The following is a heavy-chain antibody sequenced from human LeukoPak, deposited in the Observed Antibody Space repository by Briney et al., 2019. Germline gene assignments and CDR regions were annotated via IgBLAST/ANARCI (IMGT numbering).Heavy chain of an antibody. CDR2: FDVEDGEI. D-gene: IGHD6-13*01. CDR3: ARDSELAAAAGTNWYY. J-gene: IGHJ4*02. V-gene: IGHV1-24*01. Sequence: GASVKVSCKVSGYTLTQLSVHWVRQAPGKGLEWMGGFDVEDGEIIYAQKFQGRVTMTEDTSTDTAYMELSSLRSDDTAVYYCARDSELAAAAGTNWYYWGQGTLVTVSS. CDR1: GYTLTQLS.